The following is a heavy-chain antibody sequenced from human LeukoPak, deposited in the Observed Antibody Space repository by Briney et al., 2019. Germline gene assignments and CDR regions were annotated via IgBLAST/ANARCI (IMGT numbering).Heavy chain of an antibody. J-gene: IGHJ6*03. Sequence: PGGSLRLSCAASGFTFSSYSMNWVRQAPGKGLEWVSYISSSSSTIYYADSVKGRFTISRDNAKNSLYLQMNSLRAEDTAVYYCARSVLLGDYMDVWGKGTTVTVSS. V-gene: IGHV3-48*04. CDR3: ARSVLLGDYMDV. D-gene: IGHD1-26*01. CDR2: ISSSSSTI. CDR1: GFTFSSYS.